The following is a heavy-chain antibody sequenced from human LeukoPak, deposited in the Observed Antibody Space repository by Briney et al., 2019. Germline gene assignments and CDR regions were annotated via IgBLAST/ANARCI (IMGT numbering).Heavy chain of an antibody. CDR1: GYTFTGYY. CDR3: ARLDSFDAFDI. J-gene: IGHJ3*02. V-gene: IGHV1-46*01. D-gene: IGHD3/OR15-3a*01. Sequence: ASVKVSCKASGYTFTGYYMHWVRQAPGQGLEWMGIINPSGGSTSYAQKFQGRVTMTRDTSTSTVYMELSSLRSEDTAVYYCARLDSFDAFDIWGQGTMVTVSS. CDR2: INPSGGST.